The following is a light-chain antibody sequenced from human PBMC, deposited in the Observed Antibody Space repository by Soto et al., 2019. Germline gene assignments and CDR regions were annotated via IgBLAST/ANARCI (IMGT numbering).Light chain of an antibody. CDR2: GAS. CDR1: QSLSSTY. J-gene: IGKJ4*01. V-gene: IGKV3-20*01. Sequence: EIVLTQSPGTLSLSPGERATLSCRASQSLSSTYLAWYQQKPGQAPRLLIYGASSRATGIPDRFSGSVSGTDFTLTIRRLEPEDFAVYYCQQYGSTPVTFGGGTRVEIK. CDR3: QQYGSTPVT.